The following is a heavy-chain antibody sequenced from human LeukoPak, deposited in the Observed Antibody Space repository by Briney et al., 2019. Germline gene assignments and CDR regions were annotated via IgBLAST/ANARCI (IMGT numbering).Heavy chain of an antibody. D-gene: IGHD3-16*01. Sequence: GESLKISCKGSGFYFPGYWIAWVRQMPGKGLEWMGIIYPSDSATTYSPSLQGQVTISADKSISTAYLQWSSLKASDTALYYCATFWGVGGGAMGIWGQGTMVTVSS. CDR1: GFYFPGYW. V-gene: IGHV5-51*01. CDR2: IYPSDSAT. J-gene: IGHJ3*02. CDR3: ATFWGVGGGAMGI.